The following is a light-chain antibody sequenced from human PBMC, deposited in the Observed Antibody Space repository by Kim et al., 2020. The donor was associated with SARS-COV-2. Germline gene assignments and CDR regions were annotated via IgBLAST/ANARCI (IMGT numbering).Light chain of an antibody. CDR2: GDS. V-gene: IGLV1-44*01. J-gene: IGLJ2*01. CDR1: RSNSGSNP. CDR3: AAWDDSLSVF. Sequence: PGQRVTISCSGSRSNSGSNPVNWYQQIPGTAPKLLIYGDSQRPLGVPDRFSGSKSGTSASLAITGLQSEDEANYYCAAWDDSLSVFFGGGTQLTVL.